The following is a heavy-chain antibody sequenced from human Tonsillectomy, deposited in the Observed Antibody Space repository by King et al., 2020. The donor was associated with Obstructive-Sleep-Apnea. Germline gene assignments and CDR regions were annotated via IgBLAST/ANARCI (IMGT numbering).Heavy chain of an antibody. CDR1: GFTFSSYS. J-gene: IGHJ4*02. D-gene: IGHD3-10*01. CDR3: ARANGSGSYWH. Sequence: VQLVESGGGLVKPGGSLRLSCAASGFTFSSYSMNWVRQAPGEGLEWGSVISSSSSYIYYADSVKGRFTISRDNAKNSLYLQMNSLRAADTAVYYCARANGSGSYWHWGQGTLVTVSS. V-gene: IGHV3-21*01. CDR2: ISSSSSYI.